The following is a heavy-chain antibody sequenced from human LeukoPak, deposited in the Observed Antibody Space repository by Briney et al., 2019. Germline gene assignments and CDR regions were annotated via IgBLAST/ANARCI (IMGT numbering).Heavy chain of an antibody. Sequence: GGSLRLSCAGSGFSFSNYGIHWVRQAPGKGLECVAGIWYDGSNKYYGDSVKGRFTVSRDNAKNSLYLQMNYLRADDTAVYYCASSWDYWGQGTLVTVSS. CDR1: GFSFSNYG. CDR2: IWYDGSNK. J-gene: IGHJ4*02. D-gene: IGHD2-15*01. V-gene: IGHV3-33*03. CDR3: ASSWDY.